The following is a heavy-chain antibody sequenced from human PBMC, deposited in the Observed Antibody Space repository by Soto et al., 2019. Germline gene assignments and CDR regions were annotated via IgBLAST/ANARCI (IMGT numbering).Heavy chain of an antibody. D-gene: IGHD4-17*01. CDR2: IKSKTDGGTT. V-gene: IGHV3-15*07. CDR3: TTERYGDYFPFDY. Sequence: GGSLRLSCAASGFTFSNALMNWVRQAPGKWLEWVGRIKSKTDGGTTDYAAPVKGRFTISRDDSKNTLYLQMNSLKTEDTAVYYCTTERYGDYFPFDYWGQGTLVTVSS. J-gene: IGHJ4*02. CDR1: GFTFSNAL.